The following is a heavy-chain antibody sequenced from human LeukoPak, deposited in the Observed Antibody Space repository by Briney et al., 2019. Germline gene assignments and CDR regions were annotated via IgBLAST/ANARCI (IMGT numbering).Heavy chain of an antibody. J-gene: IGHJ3*01. CDR2: ISVYNGNT. Sequence: ASVKVSCKASGYTFTSYGISWVRQAPGQGLEWMGWISVYNGNTNYAQKFQGRVTMTTDTSTRTAYMELRSLRSDDTAVYYCARRDAMQYLNALDVWGQGAMVIVSS. V-gene: IGHV1-18*01. CDR3: ARRDAMQYLNALDV. CDR1: GYTFTSYG. D-gene: IGHD2-21*01.